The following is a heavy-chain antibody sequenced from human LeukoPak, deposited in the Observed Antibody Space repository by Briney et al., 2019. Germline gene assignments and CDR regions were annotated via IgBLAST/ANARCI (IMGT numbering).Heavy chain of an antibody. CDR1: GGSFSGYY. CDR3: ASRDTAMVTGNWFDP. D-gene: IGHD5-18*01. Sequence: PSETLSLTCAVYGGSFSGYYWSWIRQPPGKGLEWIGEINHSGSTNYNPSLKSRVTISVDTSKNQFSLKLSSVTAADTAVYYCASRDTAMVTGNWFDPWGQGTLVTVSS. CDR2: INHSGST. J-gene: IGHJ5*02. V-gene: IGHV4-34*01.